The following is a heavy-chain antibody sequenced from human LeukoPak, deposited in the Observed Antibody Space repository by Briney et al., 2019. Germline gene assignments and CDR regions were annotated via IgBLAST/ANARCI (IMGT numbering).Heavy chain of an antibody. Sequence: PSETLSLTCTVSGGSISSYYWSWIRQPPGKGLEWIGYIYYSGSTNYNPSLKSRVTISVDTSKNQFSLKLSSVTAADTAVYYCARSTARDGYAYWGQGTLVTVSS. CDR3: ARSTARDGYAY. J-gene: IGHJ4*02. V-gene: IGHV4-59*01. CDR2: IYYSGST. D-gene: IGHD5-24*01. CDR1: GGSISSYY.